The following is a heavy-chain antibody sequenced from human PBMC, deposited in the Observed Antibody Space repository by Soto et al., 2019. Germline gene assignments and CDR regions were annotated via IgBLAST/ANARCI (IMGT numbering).Heavy chain of an antibody. CDR3: ASSPGIAAAGYSPDDAFDI. Sequence: ASVKVSFKASGYTFTSYYMHWVRQAPGQGLEWMGIINPSGGSTSYAQKFQGRVTMTRDTSTSTVYMELSSLRSEDTAVYYCASSPGIAAAGYSPDDAFDIWGQGTMVTVSS. V-gene: IGHV1-46*01. J-gene: IGHJ3*02. CDR1: GYTFTSYY. D-gene: IGHD6-13*01. CDR2: INPSGGST.